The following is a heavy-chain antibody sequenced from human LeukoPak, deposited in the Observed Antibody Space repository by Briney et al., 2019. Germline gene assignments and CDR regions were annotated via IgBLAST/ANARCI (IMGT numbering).Heavy chain of an antibody. CDR1: GFDFSSNW. V-gene: IGHV3-74*01. D-gene: IGHD3-3*01. CDR3: AKDHYWSIDY. CDR2: IKGDGIST. J-gene: IGHJ4*02. Sequence: GGSLRLSCAASGFDFSSNWMHWVRHAPGQELVWVSRIKGDGISTNYADSVKGRFTISRDIAKNTLYLQMNSLRAEDTGVYYCAKDHYWSIDYWGRGTLVT.